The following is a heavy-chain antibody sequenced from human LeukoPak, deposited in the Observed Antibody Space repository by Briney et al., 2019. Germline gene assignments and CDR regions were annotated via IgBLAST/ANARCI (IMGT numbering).Heavy chain of an antibody. J-gene: IGHJ4*02. V-gene: IGHV3-7*01. CDR3: ARDSPLRPPEYSSSSDFDY. Sequence: PGGSLRLSCEGSGFTSSKYWMTWVHQAPEKGLEWVANIKPSGSEKHYADSVEGRFTISRDNAKNSLYLQMNSLRAEDTAVYYCARDSPLRPPEYSSSSDFDYWGQGTLVTVSS. D-gene: IGHD6-6*01. CDR2: IKPSGSEK. CDR1: GFTSSKYW.